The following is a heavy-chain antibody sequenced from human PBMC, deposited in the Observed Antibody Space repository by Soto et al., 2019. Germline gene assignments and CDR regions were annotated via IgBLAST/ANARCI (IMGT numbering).Heavy chain of an antibody. V-gene: IGHV3-30*18. D-gene: IGHD6-19*01. J-gene: IGHJ5*02. Sequence: QVHLVESGGGVVQPGRSLRLSCAASGFTFSTTGMHWVRQAPGKGLEWVAMISHDGGVKHYTDSVKGRFTISRDTSNNSVYLQMNSLRPEDTAMYQCAKDLYGAGWYNYFDPWGQGTLVTVSS. CDR1: GFTFSTTG. CDR2: ISHDGGVK. CDR3: AKDLYGAGWYNYFDP.